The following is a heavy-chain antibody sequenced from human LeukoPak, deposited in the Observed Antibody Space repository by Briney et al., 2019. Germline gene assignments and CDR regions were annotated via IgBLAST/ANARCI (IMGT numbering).Heavy chain of an antibody. V-gene: IGHV3-21*01. CDR1: GFTFSSYS. D-gene: IGHD1-7*01. Sequence: AGGSLRLSCAASGFTFSSYSMNWVRQAPGKGLEWVSFISSSRSYIYYADSVRGRFTISRDNAKNSLYLQMNSLRAEDTAVYYCARAHNWKYGSFDFWGQGTLVTVSS. J-gene: IGHJ4*02. CDR2: ISSSRSYI. CDR3: ARAHNWKYGSFDF.